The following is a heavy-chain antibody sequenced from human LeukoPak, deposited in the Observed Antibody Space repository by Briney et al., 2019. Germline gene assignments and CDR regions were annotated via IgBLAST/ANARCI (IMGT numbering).Heavy chain of an antibody. V-gene: IGHV1-24*01. D-gene: IGHD2-8*02. CDR3: ATYWSSYHWFDP. CDR1: GYTLTELS. J-gene: IGHJ5*02. CDR2: FDPEDGET. Sequence: GASVKVSCKVSGYTLTELSMHWVRQAPGKGLEWMGGFDPEDGETIYAQKFQGRVTMTEDTSTDTAYMELSSLRSEDTAVYYCATYWSSYHWFDPWGQGTLVTVSS.